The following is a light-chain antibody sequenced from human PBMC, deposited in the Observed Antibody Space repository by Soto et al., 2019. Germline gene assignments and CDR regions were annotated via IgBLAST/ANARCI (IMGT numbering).Light chain of an antibody. Sequence: QSVLTQPASVSGSPGQSITISCAGTSGDVGAYNYVTWFQQYPGKVPKLIIYDVSDRPSGVSDRFSGSKSGNTASLTISGLLPEDEADYYCGSYTTINTMIFGGGTKLTVL. CDR3: GSYTTINTMI. CDR1: SGDVGAYNY. CDR2: DVS. V-gene: IGLV2-14*01. J-gene: IGLJ2*01.